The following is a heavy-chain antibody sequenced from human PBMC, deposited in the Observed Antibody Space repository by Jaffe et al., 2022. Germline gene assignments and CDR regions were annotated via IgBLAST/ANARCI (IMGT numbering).Heavy chain of an antibody. CDR1: GFTFSTYF. CDR3: VRDNDFKIDY. V-gene: IGHV3-74*01. CDR2: INSDGSRR. D-gene: IGHD3-16*01. J-gene: IGHJ4*02. Sequence: EVQLVESGGGLVQPGGSLRLSCAASGFTFSTYFMHWVRQAPGEGLVWVSRINSDGSRRNYADSVMGRFTISRDSAKNTLYLQMNSLRVEDTAVYYCVRDNDFKIDYWGQGTLVTVSS.